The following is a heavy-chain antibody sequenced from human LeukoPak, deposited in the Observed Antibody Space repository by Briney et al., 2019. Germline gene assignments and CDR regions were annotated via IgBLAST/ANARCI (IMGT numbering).Heavy chain of an antibody. CDR3: VRESRPGGAMGLYHNFDY. Sequence: PEGSLRLSCAASGFNISDFWMTWVRQAPGKGLEWAANIKEDGTEKHLVDSVKGRFTISRDNTKNLLYLQMNSLRGDDTATYYCVRESRPGGAMGLYHNFDYWGQGTLVAVSS. CDR1: GFNISDFW. CDR2: IKEDGTEK. J-gene: IGHJ4*02. D-gene: IGHD3-16*01. V-gene: IGHV3-7*01.